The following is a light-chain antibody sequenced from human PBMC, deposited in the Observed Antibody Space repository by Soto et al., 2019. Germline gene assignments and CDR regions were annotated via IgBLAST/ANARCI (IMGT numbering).Light chain of an antibody. J-gene: IGKJ2*01. CDR1: QSISSN. CDR3: QQYNNWPYA. V-gene: IGKV3-15*01. Sequence: EIVMTQSPATLSVSPGERATLSCRASQSISSNLAWYHQMPGQAPRLLIYGASTRATGIPARFSGSGSGTEFTLTISSLQSEDSAFYYCQQYNNWPYAFGPGTKLEIK. CDR2: GAS.